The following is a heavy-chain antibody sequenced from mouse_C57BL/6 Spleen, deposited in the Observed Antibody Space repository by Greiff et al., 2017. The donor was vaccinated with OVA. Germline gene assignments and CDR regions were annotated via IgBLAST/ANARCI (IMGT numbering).Heavy chain of an antibody. V-gene: IGHV1-69*01. CDR2: IDPSDSYT. J-gene: IGHJ3*01. Sequence: QVQLQQPGAELVMPGASVKLSCKASGYTFTSYWMHWVKQRPGQGLEWIGEIDPSDSYTNYNQKFKGKSTLTVDKSSSTAYMQLSSLTSEDSAVYYCARGDYYGSSSGAYWGQGTLVTVSA. CDR3: ARGDYYGSSSGAY. CDR1: GYTFTSYW. D-gene: IGHD1-1*01.